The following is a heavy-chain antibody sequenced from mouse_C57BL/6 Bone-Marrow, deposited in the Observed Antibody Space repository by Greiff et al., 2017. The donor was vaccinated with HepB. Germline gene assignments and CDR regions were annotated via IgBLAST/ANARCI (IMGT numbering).Heavy chain of an antibody. CDR1: GYAFSSYW. CDR3: TIYGSSLRFAY. J-gene: IGHJ3*01. CDR2: IYPGDGDT. V-gene: IGHV1-80*01. D-gene: IGHD1-1*01. Sequence: QVQLQQSGAELVKPGASAKISCKASGYAFSSYWMNWVKQRPGKGLEWIGQIYPGDGDTNYNGKFKGKATLTADKSSSTAYMELRSLTSEDSAVYYCTIYGSSLRFAYWGQGTLVTVSA.